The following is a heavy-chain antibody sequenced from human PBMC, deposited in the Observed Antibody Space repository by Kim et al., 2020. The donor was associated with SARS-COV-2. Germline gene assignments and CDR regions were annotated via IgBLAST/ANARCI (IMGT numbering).Heavy chain of an antibody. V-gene: IGHV3-7*03. J-gene: IGHJ5*02. CDR2: IKQDGSEK. D-gene: IGHD6-13*01. Sequence: GGSLRLSCAASGFTFSSYWMSWVRQAPGKGLEWVANIKQDGSEKYYVDSVKGRFTISRDNAKNSLYLQMNSLRAEDTAVYYCARDGSGIATPMTPWGQGTLVTVSS. CDR3: ARDGSGIATPMTP. CDR1: GFTFSSYW.